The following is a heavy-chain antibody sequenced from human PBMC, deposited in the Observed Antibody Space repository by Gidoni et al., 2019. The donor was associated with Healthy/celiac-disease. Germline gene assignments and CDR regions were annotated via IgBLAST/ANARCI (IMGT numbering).Heavy chain of an antibody. V-gene: IGHV4-39*01. CDR2: IYYSGST. Sequence: QLHLQESGPGLVKPSETLSLTCTVSGGSISSSSYYWGWIRQPPGKGLAWIGSIYYSGSTYYHPALKSRVTISVDTSKNQFSLKLSSVTAADTAVYYCARHRRGYSLNYWGQGTLVTVSS. CDR1: GGSISSSSYY. J-gene: IGHJ4*02. D-gene: IGHD5-18*01. CDR3: ARHRRGYSLNY.